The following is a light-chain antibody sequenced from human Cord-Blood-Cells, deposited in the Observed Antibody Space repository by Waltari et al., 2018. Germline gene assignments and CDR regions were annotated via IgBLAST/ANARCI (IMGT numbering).Light chain of an antibody. J-gene: IGKJ4*01. CDR1: QDISNY. CDR3: QQYDNLSALT. Sequence: DIQMTQSPSSLSASVGDRVTIPCQASQDISNYLTWYQQKPGKAPKLLIYDASNLETGVPSRFSGSGSGTDFTFAISSLQPEDIATYYCQQYDNLSALTFGGGTKVEIK. V-gene: IGKV1-33*01. CDR2: DAS.